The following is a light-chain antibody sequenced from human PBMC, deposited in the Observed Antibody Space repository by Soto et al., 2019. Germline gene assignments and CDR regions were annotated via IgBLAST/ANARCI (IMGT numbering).Light chain of an antibody. J-gene: IGKJ4*01. Sequence: EIVLTQSPGTLSPSPGERATLSCRASESVTSDYLAWYQQKPGQAPRLLISGASGRTTGIPDRFSGSGSGTDFILTISRLEPEDCAVYYCQQYGRSPLTFGGGTKVDIK. CDR2: GAS. CDR3: QQYGRSPLT. V-gene: IGKV3-20*01. CDR1: ESVTSDY.